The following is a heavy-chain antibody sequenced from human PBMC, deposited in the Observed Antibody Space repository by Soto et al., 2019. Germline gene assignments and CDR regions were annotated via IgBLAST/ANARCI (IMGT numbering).Heavy chain of an antibody. Sequence: ESGGGLIQPGGSLRLSCAASGFTVSHNYMRWVRQAPGKGLEWVSLIYSGGSTHYADSVKGRFTISRDNSKNTLYLQMNSLRVEDTAVYYCARDPPGIAASGGGGWGQGTLVTVSS. J-gene: IGHJ4*02. D-gene: IGHD6-13*01. CDR3: ARDPPGIAASGGGG. CDR1: GFTVSHNY. V-gene: IGHV3-53*01. CDR2: IYSGGST.